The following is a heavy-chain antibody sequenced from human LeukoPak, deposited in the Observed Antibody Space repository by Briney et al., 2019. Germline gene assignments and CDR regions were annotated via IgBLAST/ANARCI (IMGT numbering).Heavy chain of an antibody. CDR3: ARASYYDYVWGSYSH. D-gene: IGHD3-16*01. J-gene: IGHJ4*02. Sequence: ASVKVSCKASGCTFTGYYMHWVRQAPGQGLEWMGWINPNSGGTNYAQKFQGWVTMTRDTSISTAYMELSRLRSDDTAVYYCARASYYDYVWGSYSHWGQGTLVTVSS. CDR2: INPNSGGT. V-gene: IGHV1-2*04. CDR1: GCTFTGYY.